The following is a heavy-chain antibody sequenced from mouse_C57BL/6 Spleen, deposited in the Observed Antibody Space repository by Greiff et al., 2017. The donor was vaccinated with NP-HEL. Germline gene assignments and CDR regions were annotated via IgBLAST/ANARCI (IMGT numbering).Heavy chain of an antibody. CDR3: ARRGTTVVATRYFDV. Sequence: VQLQQPGAELVMPGASVKLSCKASGYTFTSYWMHWVKQRPGQGLEWIGEIDPSDSYTNYNQKFKGKSTLTVDKSSSTAYMQLSSLISEDSAVYYCARRGTTVVATRYFDVWGTGTTVTVSS. CDR1: GYTFTSYW. J-gene: IGHJ1*03. D-gene: IGHD1-1*01. V-gene: IGHV1-69*01. CDR2: IDPSDSYT.